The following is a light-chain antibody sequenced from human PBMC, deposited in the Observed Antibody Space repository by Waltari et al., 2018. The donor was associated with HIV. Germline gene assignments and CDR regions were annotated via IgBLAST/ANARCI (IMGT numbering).Light chain of an antibody. Sequence: QVVLTQSPSASASLGASVKITCTLSSGHTNYAIAWHRQQPEKGPRFLMQVNSDGSLTKGDEIPDRFSSSASGPERSLTISSLQSEDEGDYYCQTWGAGIVVFGGGTKLSVL. CDR3: QTWGAGIVV. J-gene: IGLJ2*01. CDR2: VNSDGSL. CDR1: SGHTNYA. V-gene: IGLV4-69*01.